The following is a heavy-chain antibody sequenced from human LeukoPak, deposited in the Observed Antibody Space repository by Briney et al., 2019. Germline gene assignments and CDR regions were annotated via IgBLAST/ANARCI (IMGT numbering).Heavy chain of an antibody. J-gene: IGHJ4*02. D-gene: IGHD6-19*01. CDR2: INWNGGST. CDR1: GFTFDDYG. CDR3: ARGPHSGWYNQFDY. V-gene: IGHV3-20*04. Sequence: PGGSLRLSCAASGFTFDDYGMSWVRQAPGKGLERVSGINWNGGSTGYADSVKGRFTISRDNAKNSLYLQMNSLRAEDTALYYCARGPHSGWYNQFDYWGQGTLVTVSS.